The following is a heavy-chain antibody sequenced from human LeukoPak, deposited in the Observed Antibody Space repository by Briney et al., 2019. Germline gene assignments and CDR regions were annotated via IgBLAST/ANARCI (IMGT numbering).Heavy chain of an antibody. CDR1: GFTFSSYA. D-gene: IGHD3-10*01. CDR2: ISGSGGST. Sequence: PGGSLRLSCAASGFTFSSYAMSWVRQAPGKGLEWVSAISGSGGSTYYADSVKGRFTISRDNSKNTLYLQMNSLRAEDTAVYYCARASGGGGWPGYYYYGMDVWGQGTTVTVSS. CDR3: ARASGGGGWPGYYYYGMDV. J-gene: IGHJ6*02. V-gene: IGHV3-23*01.